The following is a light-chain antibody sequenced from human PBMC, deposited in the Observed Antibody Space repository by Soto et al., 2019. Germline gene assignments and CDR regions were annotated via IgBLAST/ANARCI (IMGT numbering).Light chain of an antibody. CDR2: WAS. V-gene: IGKV4-1*01. Sequence: DIVMTQSPDSLAVSLGERATINCKSSQSVLYSSNNKNYLAWYQQKPGQPPKLLIYWASTRESGVPDRFSGSGSGTDFTLTISSLQAEDVAVYYCQRYYSTRSFGGGTKVEIK. J-gene: IGKJ4*01. CDR3: QRYYSTRS. CDR1: QSVLYSSNNKNY.